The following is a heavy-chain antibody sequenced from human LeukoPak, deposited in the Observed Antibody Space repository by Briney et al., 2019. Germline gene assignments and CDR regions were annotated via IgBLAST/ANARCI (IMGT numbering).Heavy chain of an antibody. CDR3: VKGDRDS. CDR2: IDITGGTT. V-gene: IGHV3-64D*06. CDR1: GFTFSGYS. Sequence: GGSLRLSCSASGFTFSGYSLHWVRQAPGKGLEYVSVIDITGGTTYYADSVKGRFTTSRDNSKNTLYLQMSSLRTDDTAVYYCVKGDRDSWGQGTLVTVSS. J-gene: IGHJ4*02.